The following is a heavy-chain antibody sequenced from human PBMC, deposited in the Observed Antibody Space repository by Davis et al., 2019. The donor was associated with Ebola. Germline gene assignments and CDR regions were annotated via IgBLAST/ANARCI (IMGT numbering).Heavy chain of an antibody. J-gene: IGHJ4*02. V-gene: IGHV1-2*02. D-gene: IGHD6-19*01. CDR2: INPNSGGT. CDR3: ARGDYKQWLATFDY. Sequence: ASVQVSCKASGYTFTGYYMHWVRQAPGQGLEWMGWINPNSGGTNYAQKFQGRVTMTRDTSISTAYLELSRLRSDDTAVYYCARGDYKQWLATFDYWGQGTLVTVSS. CDR1: GYTFTGYY.